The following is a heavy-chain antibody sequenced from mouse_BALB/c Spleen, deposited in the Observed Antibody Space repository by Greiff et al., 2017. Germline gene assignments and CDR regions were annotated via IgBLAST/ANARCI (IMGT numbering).Heavy chain of an antibody. CDR3: AREGASSPYYVDD. CDR1: GYTFTSYV. CDR2: INPYNDGT. J-gene: IGHJ2*01. V-gene: IGHV1-14*01. Sequence: VQLQQSGPELVKPGASVKMSCKASGYTFTSYVMHWVKQKPGQGLEWIGYINPYNDGTKYNEKFKGKATLTSDKSSSTAYMELSSLTSEDSAVYYCAREGASSPYYVDDGGQGTTLTVSS. D-gene: IGHD1-1*01.